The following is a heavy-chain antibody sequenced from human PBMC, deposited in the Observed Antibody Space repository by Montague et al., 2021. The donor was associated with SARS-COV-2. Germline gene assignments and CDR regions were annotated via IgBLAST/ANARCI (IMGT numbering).Heavy chain of an antibody. V-gene: IGHV4-4*02. Sequence: SETLSLTCAVSGDSIIRTDCWSWVRQPPGKGLEWIGEIYDSRNTNYNPSLKSRVTISVDMSNNQFSLELSSVTAADTAVYYCVRSRAERYFDWTKLDAHVKPYYFDYWGQGTLVTVSS. CDR1: GDSIIRTDC. CDR2: IYDSRNT. J-gene: IGHJ4*02. D-gene: IGHD3-9*01. CDR3: VRSRAERYFDWTKLDAHVKPYYFDY.